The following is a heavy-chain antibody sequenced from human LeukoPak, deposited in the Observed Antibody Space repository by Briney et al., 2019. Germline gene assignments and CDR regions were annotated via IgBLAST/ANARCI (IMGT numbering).Heavy chain of an antibody. CDR3: ARGIHGLFGYGRAGYYYYYMDV. J-gene: IGHJ6*03. CDR2: INHSGST. V-gene: IGHV4-34*01. Sequence: SETLSLTCAVYGGSFSGYYWSWIRQPPGKGLEWIGEINHSGSTNYNPSLKSRVTISVDTSKNQFSLKLSSVTAADTAVYYCARGIHGLFGYGRAGYYYYYMDVWGKGTTVTVSS. D-gene: IGHD5-18*01. CDR1: GGSFSGYY.